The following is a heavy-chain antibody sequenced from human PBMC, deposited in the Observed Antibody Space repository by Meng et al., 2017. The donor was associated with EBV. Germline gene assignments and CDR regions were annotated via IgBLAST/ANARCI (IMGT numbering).Heavy chain of an antibody. Sequence: QVQLVRAAVEVKEPGSSVKVSCKTSGGPFRYYAISWVRQAPGQGLEWLGGFLPRLGAPNYAQKFHGRVKITADESTSTHYMDLSSLRSEDTAIYYCASESGRGYTPDYWGQGTLVTVSS. CDR1: GGPFRYYA. J-gene: IGHJ4*02. CDR2: FLPRLGAP. CDR3: ASESGRGYTPDY. V-gene: IGHV1-69*01. D-gene: IGHD3-10*01.